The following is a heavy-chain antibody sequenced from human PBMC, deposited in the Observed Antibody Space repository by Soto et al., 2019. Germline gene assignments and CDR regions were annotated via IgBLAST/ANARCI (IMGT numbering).Heavy chain of an antibody. D-gene: IGHD1-7*01. CDR1: GGSITSGGSY. CDR2: IYYSGRT. Sequence: QVQLRESGPGLVKPAQTLSLTCTVSGGSITSGGSYWSWVRQVPGKGLEWIGHIYYSGRTYYNPSLKSRAAMSVDTSRNRLSLKLDSVTAADTAVYYCAKALPGGTIYYVHAWGEGTRVTVSS. J-gene: IGHJ6*03. CDR3: AKALPGGTIYYVHA. V-gene: IGHV4-31*02.